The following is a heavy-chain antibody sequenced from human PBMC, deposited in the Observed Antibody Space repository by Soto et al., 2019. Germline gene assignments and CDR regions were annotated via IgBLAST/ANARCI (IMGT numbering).Heavy chain of an antibody. CDR1: AGSISGYY. D-gene: IGHD3-10*01. J-gene: IGHJ4*02. CDR2: TRYSEST. CDR3: AGHDLRGGAYDS. Sequence: QVQLQESGPGLVKPSETLSLTCSVSAGSISGYYWSWIRQPPGKGLEWIGYTRYSESTSYNPSLMSRLILSVDTSNNQFSLKLSSVTAADTAVYYCAGHDLRGGAYDSWGQGTLVTVSS. V-gene: IGHV4-59*08.